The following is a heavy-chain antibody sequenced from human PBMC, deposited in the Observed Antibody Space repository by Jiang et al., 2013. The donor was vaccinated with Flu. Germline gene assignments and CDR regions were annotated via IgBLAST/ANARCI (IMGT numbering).Heavy chain of an antibody. D-gene: IGHD6-6*01. CDR3: ASPTLPEEYSSPKRQDYYGMDV. Sequence: EWVSYISSSSSTIYYADSVKGRFTISRDNAKNSLYLQMNSLRAEDTAVYYCASPTLPEEYSSPKRQDYYGMDVWGQGTTVTVSS. V-gene: IGHV3-48*01. CDR2: ISSSSSTI. J-gene: IGHJ6*02.